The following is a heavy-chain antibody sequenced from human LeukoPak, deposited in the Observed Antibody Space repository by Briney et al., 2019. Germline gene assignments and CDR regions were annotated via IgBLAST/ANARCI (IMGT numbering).Heavy chain of an antibody. Sequence: GGSLRLSCAASGFTVSTNYMSWVRQAPGKGLEWVSVIYSGGTTYYADSVKGRFTISRDNSKNTLYLQMNSLRAEDTAVYYCARDPAAAGGGFDYWGQGTLVTVSS. CDR1: GFTVSTNY. J-gene: IGHJ4*02. CDR2: IYSGGTT. CDR3: ARDPAAAGGGFDY. V-gene: IGHV3-53*01. D-gene: IGHD6-13*01.